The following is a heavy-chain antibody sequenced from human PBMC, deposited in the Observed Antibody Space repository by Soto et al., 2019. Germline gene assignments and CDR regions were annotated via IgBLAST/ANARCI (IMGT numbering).Heavy chain of an antibody. Sequence: QVQLQESGPGLVKASETLSLTCAVSGYSINSDKYWGWIRQPPGKGLEWIGSINHSGTPYYHPSLKSRGTTTVDTSKNSFSLIPISVTAAETAVYYGYRDCPSGHFDFWCQGSLVTVSS. CDR3: YRDCPSGHFDF. CDR1: GYSINSDKY. CDR2: INHSGTP. J-gene: IGHJ4*02. D-gene: IGHD6-13*01. V-gene: IGHV4-38-2*01.